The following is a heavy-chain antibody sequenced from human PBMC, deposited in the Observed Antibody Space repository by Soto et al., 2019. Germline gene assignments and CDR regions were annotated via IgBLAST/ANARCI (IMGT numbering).Heavy chain of an antibody. Sequence: EVQLLESGGGLVQPGGSLRLSCAASGFTFSSYAMSWVRQAPGKGLEWVSGISGSGFSTFYADSVKGRFTISRDNSKNTLYLQMNSLRAEDTAVYYCANCIRSSGWYFDNWGQGTLVTASS. CDR3: ANCIRSSGWYFDN. J-gene: IGHJ4*02. CDR2: ISGSGFST. V-gene: IGHV3-23*01. D-gene: IGHD6-19*01. CDR1: GFTFSSYA.